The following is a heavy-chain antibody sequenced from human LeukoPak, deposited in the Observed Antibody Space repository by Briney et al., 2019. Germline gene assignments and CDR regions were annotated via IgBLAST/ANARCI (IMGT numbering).Heavy chain of an antibody. CDR2: ISASGGYT. V-gene: IGHV3-23*01. Sequence: GGSLRLSCAASGLTFSRNGMSWVRQAPGKGLEWVSSISASGGYTYYADSVKGRFTVSRGNSKNALYLQMDSLRAEDTAVYYCAKIGVIGLWYFDYWGQGTLVTVSS. CDR1: GLTFSRNG. J-gene: IGHJ4*02. CDR3: AKIGVIGLWYFDY. D-gene: IGHD2-21*01.